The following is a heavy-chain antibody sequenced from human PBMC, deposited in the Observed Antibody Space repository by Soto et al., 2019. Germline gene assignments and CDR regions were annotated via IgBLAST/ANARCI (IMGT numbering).Heavy chain of an antibody. D-gene: IGHD3-22*01. CDR1: GGSISSSSYY. CDR3: ARRGSSGYVDY. V-gene: IGHV4-39*01. J-gene: IGHJ4*02. Sequence: PSETLSLTRTVSGGSISSSSYYWGWIRQPPGKGLEWIGSIYYSGSTYYNPSLKSRVTISVDTSKNQFSLKLSSVTAADTAVYYCARRGSSGYVDYLGQGTLVTVSS. CDR2: IYYSGST.